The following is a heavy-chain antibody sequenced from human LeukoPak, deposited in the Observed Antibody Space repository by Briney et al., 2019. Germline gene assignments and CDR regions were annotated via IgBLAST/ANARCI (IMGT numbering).Heavy chain of an antibody. CDR2: IYYSGST. V-gene: IGHV4-31*03. J-gene: IGHJ6*02. D-gene: IGHD3-10*01. CDR3: ARDPGYYGSGSYYFDYYGMDV. Sequence: SETLSLTCTVSGGSISSGGYYWIWIRQHPGKGLEWIGYIYYSGSTYYNPSLKSRVTISVDTSKNQFSLKLSSVTAADTAVYYCARDPGYYGSGSYYFDYYGMDVWGQGTTVTVSS. CDR1: GGSISSGGYY.